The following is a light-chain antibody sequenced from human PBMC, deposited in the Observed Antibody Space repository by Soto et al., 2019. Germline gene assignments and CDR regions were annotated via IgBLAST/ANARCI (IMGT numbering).Light chain of an antibody. V-gene: IGKV3-20*01. CDR2: GAS. J-gene: IGKJ2*01. Sequence: DIVLTQSPGTLSLSPGEGATLSCRASQSVSSTYLAWYQQKPGQAPRLLIYGASSRATGIPDRFSGSGSGTAFTLSISRLEPEDFAVYYCQHYGSAHTFGRGTKLEIK. CDR3: QHYGSAHT. CDR1: QSVSSTY.